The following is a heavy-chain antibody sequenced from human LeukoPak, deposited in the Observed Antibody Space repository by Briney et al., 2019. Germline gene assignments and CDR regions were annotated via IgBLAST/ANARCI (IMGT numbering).Heavy chain of an antibody. V-gene: IGHV4-31*11. CDR2: IYYSGST. Sequence: SETLSLTCAVYGGFFSGYYWSWIRQHRGKGLEWVGYIYYSGSTYYNPSLKSRVTISVDTSKNQCSLKLSSVTAADTAVYYCARDSTVVVPTAIDYYYYYGMDVWGQGTTVTVSS. CDR3: ARDSTVVVPTAIDYYYYYGMDV. J-gene: IGHJ6*02. D-gene: IGHD2-2*01. CDR1: GGFFSGYY.